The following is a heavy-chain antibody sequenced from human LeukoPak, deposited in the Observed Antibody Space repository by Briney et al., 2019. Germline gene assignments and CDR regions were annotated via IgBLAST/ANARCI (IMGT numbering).Heavy chain of an antibody. CDR1: GFTFSSYE. D-gene: IGHD2-15*01. CDR2: ISSSGSTI. V-gene: IGHV3-48*03. CDR3: ARTLVVVTATSSY. Sequence: PGGSLRLSCAAPGFTFSSYEMNWVRQAPGKGLEWVSYISSSGSTIYYADSVRGRFTISRDNAKNSLYLQMNSLRAEDTAVYYCARTLVVVTATSSYWGQGTLVTVSS. J-gene: IGHJ4*02.